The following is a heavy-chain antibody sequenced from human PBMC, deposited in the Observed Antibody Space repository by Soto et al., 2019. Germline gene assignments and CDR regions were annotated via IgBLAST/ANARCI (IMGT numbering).Heavy chain of an antibody. D-gene: IGHD3-22*01. CDR3: ARSGSSSGTAGYFDY. CDR2: IIPIFGTA. J-gene: IGHJ4*02. Sequence: ASVKVSCKASGGTFSSYAISWVRQAPGQGLEWMGGIIPIFGTANYAQKFQGRVTITADESTSTAYMELSSLRSEDTAVYYCARSGSSSGTAGYFDYWGQGALVTVSS. CDR1: GGTFSSYA. V-gene: IGHV1-69*13.